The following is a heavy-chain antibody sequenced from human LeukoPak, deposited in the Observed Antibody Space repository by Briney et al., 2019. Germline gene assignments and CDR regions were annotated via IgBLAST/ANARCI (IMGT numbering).Heavy chain of an antibody. J-gene: IGHJ4*02. D-gene: IGHD6-19*01. CDR3: AKDFPPTSSGRYSGTYYFDY. CDR2: IRYDGSNK. Sequence: PGGSLRLSCAASGFTFSSYGMHWVRQAPGKGLEWVAFIRYDGSNKYYADSVKGRFTISRDNSKNTLYLQMNSLRAEDTAVYYCAKDFPPTSSGRYSGTYYFDYWGQGTLVTVSS. V-gene: IGHV3-30*02. CDR1: GFTFSSYG.